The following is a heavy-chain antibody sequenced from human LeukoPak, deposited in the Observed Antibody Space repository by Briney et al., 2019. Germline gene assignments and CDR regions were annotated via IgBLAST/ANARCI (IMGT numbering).Heavy chain of an antibody. CDR1: GSTFGDQF. CDR3: TRGYSGSWIYAFDI. CDR2: TANKANSYTT. D-gene: IGHD2-15*01. Sequence: PGGSPRLSCVASGSTFGDQFMDWVRQAPGKGLEWVGRTANKANSYTTEYAASVKGRFIISRDDSRNSLYLQMNSLKIEDTAVYHCTRGYSGSWIYAFDIWGQGTLVTVSS. V-gene: IGHV3-72*01. J-gene: IGHJ3*02.